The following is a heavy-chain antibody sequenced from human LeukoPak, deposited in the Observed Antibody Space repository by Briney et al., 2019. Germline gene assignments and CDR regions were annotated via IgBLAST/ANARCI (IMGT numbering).Heavy chain of an antibody. V-gene: IGHV3-23*01. D-gene: IGHD3-3*01. CDR3: AKDDALTIFGGGAGFDP. CDR1: GFTFSSYA. Sequence: GGSLRLSCAASGFTFSSYAMSWVRQAPGKGLEWVSAISGSGGSTYYADSVKGRFTISRDNSKNTLYLQMNSLRAEDTAVYYCAKDDALTIFGGGAGFDPWGQGTLVTVSS. J-gene: IGHJ5*02. CDR2: ISGSGGST.